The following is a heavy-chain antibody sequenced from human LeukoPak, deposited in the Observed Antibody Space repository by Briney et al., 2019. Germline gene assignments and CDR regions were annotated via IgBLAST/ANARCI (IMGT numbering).Heavy chain of an antibody. CDR3: ASATTYSIDD. Sequence: PSETLSLTCNVSGGSVSSSLYSWGWIRQPPGKGLEWIGSMYYSGSAHYNLSLKSRVTMSVDTSKNQFSLKLSSVTAADTAIYFCASATTYSIDDWGQGTPVTVSS. J-gene: IGHJ4*01. D-gene: IGHD5-12*01. V-gene: IGHV4-39*01. CDR1: GGSVSSSLYS. CDR2: MYYSGSA.